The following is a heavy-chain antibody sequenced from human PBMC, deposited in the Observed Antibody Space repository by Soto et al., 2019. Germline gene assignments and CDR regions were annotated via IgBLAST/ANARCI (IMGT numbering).Heavy chain of an antibody. Sequence: PSETLSLTCSFSDDSINSDKYYWGWIRQPPGKGLEWIGSIYYRGNAYYNPSLQTRVTISLDKSKSQFSLKLNSVTAADSAVYFCARLEGLATIPYYFDFWGPGALVTVSS. J-gene: IGHJ4*02. CDR2: IYYRGNA. CDR3: ARLEGLATIPYYFDF. D-gene: IGHD5-12*01. CDR1: DDSINSDKYY. V-gene: IGHV4-39*01.